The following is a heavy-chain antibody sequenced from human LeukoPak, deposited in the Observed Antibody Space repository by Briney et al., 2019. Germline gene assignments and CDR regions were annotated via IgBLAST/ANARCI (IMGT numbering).Heavy chain of an antibody. CDR2: ISGSGGST. J-gene: IGHJ4*02. D-gene: IGHD1-7*01. Sequence: GGSLRLSCAASGFTFSSYAMSWVRQAPGKGLEWVSGISGSGGSTYYADSVKGRFTISRDNSKNTLYLQMNSLRAEDTAVYYCARGEYNWNYVYYFDYWGQGTLVTVSS. V-gene: IGHV3-23*01. CDR3: ARGEYNWNYVYYFDY. CDR1: GFTFSSYA.